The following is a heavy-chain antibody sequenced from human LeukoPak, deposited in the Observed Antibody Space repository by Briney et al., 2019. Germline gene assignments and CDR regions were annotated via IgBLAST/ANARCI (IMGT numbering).Heavy chain of an antibody. Sequence: SETLSLTCAVSGYSISSGYYWGWIRQPPGKGLEWVGSIYHSGSTYYNPSLKSRVTISVDTSKNQFSLKLSSVTAADTAVYYYARNWIQLWLQAPDDYWGQGTLVTVSS. J-gene: IGHJ4*02. V-gene: IGHV4-38-2*01. CDR3: ARNWIQLWLQAPDDY. CDR2: IYHSGST. D-gene: IGHD5-18*01. CDR1: GYSISSGYY.